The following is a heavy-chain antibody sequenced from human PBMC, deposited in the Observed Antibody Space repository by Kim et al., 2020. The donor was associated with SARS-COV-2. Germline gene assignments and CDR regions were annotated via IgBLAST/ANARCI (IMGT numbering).Heavy chain of an antibody. CDR2: ISGGGDTT. Sequence: RGSLRLSCAASGFTFTNYAMNWVRQAPGKGLEWVSGISGGGDTTYYADSVKGRFTISRDNSKNTLYLQMNSLRAEDTAVYYCAKGRGSTSTSCYNYWGQGTLVTVSP. D-gene: IGHD2-2*02. J-gene: IGHJ4*02. V-gene: IGHV3-23*01. CDR1: GFTFTNYA. CDR3: AKGRGSTSTSCYNY.